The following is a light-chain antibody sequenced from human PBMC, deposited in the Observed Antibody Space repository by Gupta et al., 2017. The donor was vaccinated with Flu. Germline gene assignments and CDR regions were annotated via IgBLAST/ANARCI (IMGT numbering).Light chain of an antibody. V-gene: IGLV1-47*01. CDR1: SSNIGSNY. CDR3: AAWDDSMSGKLV. Sequence: QSVLTQPPSASGTPGHRVTISCSGSSSNIGSNYVYWYQQLPGTAPKLLIYRNIQRPSGVHDRFSGAKDGTSASLVISGRRYEDEADYYCAAWDDSMSGKLVFGGGTKLTVL. J-gene: IGLJ3*02. CDR2: RNI.